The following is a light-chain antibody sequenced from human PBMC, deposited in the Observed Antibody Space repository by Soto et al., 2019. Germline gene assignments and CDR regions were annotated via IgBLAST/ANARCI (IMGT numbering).Light chain of an antibody. J-gene: IGLJ2*01. CDR2: EGS. V-gene: IGLV2-23*03. CDR3: CSYAGSSTFDVV. Sequence: QSALTQPASVSGSPGQSITISCTGTSSDVGSYNLVSWYQQHPGKAPKRMIYEGSKRPSGVSNRFSGSKSGNTASLTISGLQAEDEADYYCCSYAGSSTFDVVFGGGTKLTV. CDR1: SSDVGSYNL.